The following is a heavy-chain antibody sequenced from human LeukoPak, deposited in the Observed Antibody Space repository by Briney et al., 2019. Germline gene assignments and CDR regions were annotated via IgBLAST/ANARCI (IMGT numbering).Heavy chain of an antibody. Sequence: PSETLSLTCAVSGVAISRGGYAWNWIRQPPGKGLEWIAYIYHSGTTYINPSLKRRATISVDPSKNQFSLKLSSVTAADTAVYYCARDLMPYYYDSSGYRHQRNWFDPWGQGTLVTVSS. CDR3: ARDLMPYYYDSSGYRHQRNWFDP. J-gene: IGHJ5*02. V-gene: IGHV4-30-4*07. CDR1: GVAISRGGYA. D-gene: IGHD3-22*01. CDR2: IYHSGTT.